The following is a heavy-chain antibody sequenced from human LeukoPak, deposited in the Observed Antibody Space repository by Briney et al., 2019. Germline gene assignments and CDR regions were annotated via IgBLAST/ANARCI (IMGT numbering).Heavy chain of an antibody. CDR2: IIPIFGTA. CDR1: GGTFSSYA. V-gene: IGHV1-69*13. CDR3: ARERFGELLPPGPFDY. D-gene: IGHD3-10*01. Sequence: SVKVSCKASGGTFSSYAISWVRQAPGQGLEWMGGIIPIFGTANYAQKFQGRVTITADESTSTAYMELSSLRSEDTAVYYCARERFGELLPPGPFDYWGQGTLVTVSS. J-gene: IGHJ4*02.